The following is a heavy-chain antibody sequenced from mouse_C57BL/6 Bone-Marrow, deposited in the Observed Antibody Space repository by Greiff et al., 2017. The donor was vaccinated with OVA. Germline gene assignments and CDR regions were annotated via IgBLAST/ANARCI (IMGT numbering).Heavy chain of an antibody. CDR3: VDYGSSPFDY. Sequence: QVQLQQSGAELGRPGASVKLSCKASGYTFTSYGISWVKQRTGQGLEWIGEIYPRSGNTYYNEKFKGKATLTADKSSSTAYMELRSLTSEDSAVYFCVDYGSSPFDYWGQGTTLTVSS. CDR1: GYTFTSYG. V-gene: IGHV1-81*01. D-gene: IGHD1-1*01. J-gene: IGHJ2*01. CDR2: IYPRSGNT.